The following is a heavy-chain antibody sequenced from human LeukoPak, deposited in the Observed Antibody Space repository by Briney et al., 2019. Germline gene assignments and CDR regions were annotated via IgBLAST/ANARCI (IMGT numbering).Heavy chain of an antibody. CDR1: GFTFSSYA. CDR2: ISGSGGST. D-gene: IGHD3-22*01. CDR3: AKGKYYYDSSGPVY. J-gene: IGHJ4*02. Sequence: GGSLRLSCAASGFTFSSYAMSWVRQAPGKGLEWVSAISGSGGSTSYADSVKGRFTISRDNSKNTLYLQMNSLRAEDTAVYYCAKGKYYYDSSGPVYWGQVTLVTVSS. V-gene: IGHV3-23*01.